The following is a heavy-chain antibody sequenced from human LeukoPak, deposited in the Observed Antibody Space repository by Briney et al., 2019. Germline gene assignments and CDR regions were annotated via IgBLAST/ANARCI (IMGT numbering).Heavy chain of an antibody. CDR2: INHSGST. D-gene: IGHD3-22*01. V-gene: IGHV4-34*01. Sequence: SETLSLTCAVYGGSFSGYYWSWIRQPPGKGLEWIGEINHSGSTNYNPSLKSRVTISVDTSKNQFSLKLSSVTAADTAVYYCARRRATQYYYDSSGYLDYWGQGTLVTVSS. CDR1: GGSFSGYY. J-gene: IGHJ4*02. CDR3: ARRRATQYYYDSSGYLDY.